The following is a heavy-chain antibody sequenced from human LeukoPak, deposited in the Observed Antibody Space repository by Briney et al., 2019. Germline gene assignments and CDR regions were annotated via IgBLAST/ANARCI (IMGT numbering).Heavy chain of an antibody. V-gene: IGHV3-30*18. CDR2: VSHYGSSK. D-gene: IGHD2/OR15-2a*01. CDR3: VQDKSNSWSFDN. Sequence: PGGSLRLSCTASGFTLSFNVIHWVRQAPGKGLEWVSRVSHYGSSKQYLDSVKGRFTISRDNSKNTVYLQMDSLRAEDTAVYYCVQDKSNSWSFDNWGQGTLVTVSS. CDR1: GFTLSFNV. J-gene: IGHJ4*02.